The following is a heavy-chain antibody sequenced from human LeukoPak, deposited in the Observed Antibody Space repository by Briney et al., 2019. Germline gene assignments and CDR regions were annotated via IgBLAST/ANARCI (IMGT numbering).Heavy chain of an antibody. Sequence: SETLSLTCTVSGGSISSSSYYWGWIRQPPGKGLEWIGSIHYSGNSYNNPSLKSRVTISVDTSKNQFSLKLSSVTAADSALFYCARSRDGYKNHFDYWGQGTLVTVSS. CDR3: ARSRDGYKNHFDY. CDR1: GGSISSSSYY. V-gene: IGHV4-39*01. D-gene: IGHD5-24*01. CDR2: IHYSGNS. J-gene: IGHJ4*02.